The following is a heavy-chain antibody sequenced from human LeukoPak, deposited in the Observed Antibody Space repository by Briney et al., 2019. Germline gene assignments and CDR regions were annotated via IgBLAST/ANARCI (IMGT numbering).Heavy chain of an antibody. CDR2: IYISGCT. V-gene: IGHV4-61*02. CDR3: ARDRGTWNDDGFDY. D-gene: IGHD1-1*01. CDR1: GGSISSGSYY. J-gene: IGHJ4*02. Sequence: SETLSLTCTVSGGSISSGSYYWSWIRQPAGKGLEWIGRIYISGCTNYNPSLKSRVTMSVDTSKNQFSLKLSSVTAADTAVYYCARDRGTWNDDGFDYWGQGTLVTVSS.